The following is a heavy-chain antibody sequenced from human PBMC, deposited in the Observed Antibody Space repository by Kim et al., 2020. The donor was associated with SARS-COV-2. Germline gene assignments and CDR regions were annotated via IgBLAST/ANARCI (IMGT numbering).Heavy chain of an antibody. CDR3: VKDPGKATAIAGMYV. CDR2: ISYDESNK. D-gene: IGHD2-21*01. CDR1: GFTFSNYG. J-gene: IGHJ6*02. V-gene: IGHV3-30*18. Sequence: GGSLRLSCAVSGFTFSNYGMHWVRQAPGKGLEWVAIISYDESNKNYADSAKGRFTISRDNSKNTMYLQMNSRRPKDTAVYYCVKDPGKATAIAGMYVWGQGTTVTVSS.